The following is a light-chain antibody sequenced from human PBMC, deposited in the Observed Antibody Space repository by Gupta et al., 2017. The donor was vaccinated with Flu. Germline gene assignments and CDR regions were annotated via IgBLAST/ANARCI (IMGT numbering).Light chain of an antibody. CDR1: QGLNNW. CDR3: QQANSFPLT. Sequence: DIQMTQSPSSVSASVGDRVTITCRASQGLNNWLVWYQQKPGKAPNLLIYAASSVQSGVPSRFSGSGSGTDFTLTISSLQPEDFATYYCQQANSFPLTFGQGTRLEMK. CDR2: AAS. J-gene: IGKJ5*01. V-gene: IGKV1D-12*01.